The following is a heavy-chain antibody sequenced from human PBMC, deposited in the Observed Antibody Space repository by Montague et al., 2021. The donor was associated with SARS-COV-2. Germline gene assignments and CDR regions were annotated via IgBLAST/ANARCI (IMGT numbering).Heavy chain of an antibody. D-gene: IGHD3-10*01. V-gene: IGHV4-34*01. CDR2: INHGGST. J-gene: IGHJ6*03. CDR1: GTSFSGYY. Sequence: SETLSLTRAVHGTSFSGYYWNWIRQPPGKGLEWIGEINHGGSTKYSPSLKSRLTISADTSKNQFSLMLTSVAAADTAVYYCARLRDGVVPSPILGVGPYYSYYYMDVWGRGTTVTVSS. CDR3: ARLRDGVVPSPILGVGPYYSYYYMDV.